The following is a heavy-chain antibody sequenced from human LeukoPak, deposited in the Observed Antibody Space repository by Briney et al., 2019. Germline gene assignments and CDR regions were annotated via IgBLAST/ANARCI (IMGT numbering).Heavy chain of an antibody. Sequence: GGSLRLSCAASGFTFSRYWMSWVRQAPGKGLERVANTNQDESEKYFVDSVKGRFTISRDNAKNTLYLQMSSLRAEDTAVYYCVKDEGHLWFGDYWGQGTLVTVSS. D-gene: IGHD3-10*01. CDR3: VKDEGHLWFGDY. CDR2: TNQDESEK. CDR1: GFTFSRYW. J-gene: IGHJ4*02. V-gene: IGHV3-7*01.